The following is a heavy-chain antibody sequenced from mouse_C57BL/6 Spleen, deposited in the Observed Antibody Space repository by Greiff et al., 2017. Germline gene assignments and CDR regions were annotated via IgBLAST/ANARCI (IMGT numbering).Heavy chain of an antibody. CDR2: IDPSDSYT. Sequence: QVQLQQPGAELVMPGASVKLSCKASGYTFTSYWMHWVKRRPGQGLEWIGEIDPSDSYTNYNQKFKGKSTLTVDKSSSTAYMQLSSLTSEDSAVYYCARGRDWFAYWGQGTLVTVSA. CDR1: GYTFTSYW. CDR3: ARGRDWFAY. J-gene: IGHJ3*01. V-gene: IGHV1-69*01.